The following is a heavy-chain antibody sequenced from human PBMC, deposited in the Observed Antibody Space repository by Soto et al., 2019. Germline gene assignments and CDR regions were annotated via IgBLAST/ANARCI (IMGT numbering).Heavy chain of an antibody. Sequence: SVKVSCKASGGTFSNHAISWVRQAPGQGLEWVGGIIPMFPTADYAQRFQGRVTITADDSTTTVYMELSGLRSEDTAMYYCARDDATYCGGDCYRYFYYGMDVWGQGTTVTVSS. V-gene: IGHV1-69*13. J-gene: IGHJ6*02. CDR1: GGTFSNHA. D-gene: IGHD2-21*02. CDR3: ARDDATYCGGDCYRYFYYGMDV. CDR2: IIPMFPTA.